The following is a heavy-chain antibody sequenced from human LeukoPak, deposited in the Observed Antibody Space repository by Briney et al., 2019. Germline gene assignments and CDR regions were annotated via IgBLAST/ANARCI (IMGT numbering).Heavy chain of an antibody. V-gene: IGHV3-20*04. CDR1: GFTFSNAW. J-gene: IGHJ4*02. Sequence: GGSLRLSCAASGFTFSNAWMSWVRQAPGKGLEWVSGINWNGGSTGYADSVKGRFTISRDNAKNSLYLQMNSLRAEDTALYYCARDRGTYYDFWSGYPDYWGQGTLVTASS. CDR3: ARDRGTYYDFWSGYPDY. D-gene: IGHD3-3*01. CDR2: INWNGGST.